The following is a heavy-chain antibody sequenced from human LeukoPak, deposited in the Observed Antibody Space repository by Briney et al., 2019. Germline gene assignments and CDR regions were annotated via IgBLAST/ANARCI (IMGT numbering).Heavy chain of an antibody. J-gene: IGHJ3*02. Sequence: PGGSLRLSCAASEFTFSKYAMNWVRQAPGKGLEWVSSISSSSSYIYYADSVKGRFTISRDNAKNSLYLQMNSLRAEDTAVYYCARESFIAAAGTGHDAFDIWGQGTMVTVSS. D-gene: IGHD6-13*01. CDR3: ARESFIAAAGTGHDAFDI. V-gene: IGHV3-21*01. CDR1: EFTFSKYA. CDR2: ISSSSSYI.